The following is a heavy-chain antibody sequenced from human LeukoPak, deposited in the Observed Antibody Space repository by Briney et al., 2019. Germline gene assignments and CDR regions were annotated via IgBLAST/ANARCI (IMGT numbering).Heavy chain of an antibody. CDR2: IYYSGST. CDR3: ARTGIAVAGTNLFDY. J-gene: IGHJ4*02. V-gene: IGHV4-59*01. D-gene: IGHD6-19*01. CDR1: GGSIISYY. Sequence: PSETLSLTCTVSGGSIISYYWSWIRQPPGKGLEWIGYIYYSGSTNYNPSLKSRVTISVDTSKNQFSLKLSSVTAADTAVYYCARTGIAVAGTNLFDYWGQGTLVTVSS.